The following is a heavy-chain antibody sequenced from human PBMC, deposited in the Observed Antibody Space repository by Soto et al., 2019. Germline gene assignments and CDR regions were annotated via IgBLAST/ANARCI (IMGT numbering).Heavy chain of an antibody. V-gene: IGHV4-59*07. D-gene: IGHD4-4*01. J-gene: IGHJ6*02. CDR1: GGSISSYY. Sequence: SDTLSLTCTVSGGSISSYYWSWIRQPPGKGLEWIGYIYYSGSTNYNPSLKSRVTISVDTSKNQFSLKLSSVTAADTAVYYCARVSDYSNYVRYYYYGMDVWGQGTTVTVSS. CDR3: ARVSDYSNYVRYYYYGMDV. CDR2: IYYSGST.